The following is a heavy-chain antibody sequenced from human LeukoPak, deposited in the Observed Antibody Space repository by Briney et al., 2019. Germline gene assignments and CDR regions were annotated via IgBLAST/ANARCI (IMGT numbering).Heavy chain of an antibody. CDR2: ISSSGSTI. V-gene: IGHV3-48*03. CDR3: AVYSSSPFDY. CDR1: GFTFSSYE. D-gene: IGHD6-6*01. Sequence: GGSLRLSCAASGFTFSSYEMNWVRQAPGKGLEWVSYISSSGSTIYYADSVKGRFAISGDNAKNSLYLQMNSLRAEDTAVYYCAVYSSSPFDYWGQGTLVTVSS. J-gene: IGHJ4*02.